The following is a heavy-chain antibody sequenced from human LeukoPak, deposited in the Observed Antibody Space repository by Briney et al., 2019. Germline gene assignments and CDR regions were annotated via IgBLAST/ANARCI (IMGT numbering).Heavy chain of an antibody. CDR1: DGSFSGYY. V-gene: IGHV4-34*01. D-gene: IGHD3-9*01. CDR2: IHDTGST. Sequence: SETLSLTCAVYDGSFSGYYCSWVRQPPGKGLEWIGEIHDTGSTNYNPPLKSRVTMSLDKSKNQFSLNLNSVTAADTAVYYCATYYDILSGYTFDYWGQGTLVAVSS. CDR3: ATYYDILSGYTFDY. J-gene: IGHJ4*02.